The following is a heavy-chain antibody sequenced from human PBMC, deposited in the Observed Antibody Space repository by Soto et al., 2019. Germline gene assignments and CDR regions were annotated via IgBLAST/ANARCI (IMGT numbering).Heavy chain of an antibody. Sequence: WSSVKVSCKASGYTFTGYYMHWVRQAPGQGLEWMGWINPNSGGTNYAQKFQGRVTMTRDTSISTAYMELSRLRSDDTAVYYCARSIAAAGPRGAFDIWGQGTMVTVSS. CDR2: INPNSGGT. CDR3: ARSIAAAGPRGAFDI. D-gene: IGHD6-13*01. V-gene: IGHV1-2*02. J-gene: IGHJ3*02. CDR1: GYTFTGYY.